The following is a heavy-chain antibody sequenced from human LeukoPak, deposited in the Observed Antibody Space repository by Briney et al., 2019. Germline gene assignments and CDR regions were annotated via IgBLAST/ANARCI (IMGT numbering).Heavy chain of an antibody. CDR1: GFTFRDHA. Sequence: GGSLRLSCLTSGFTFRDHAMSWVRQAPGKGLEWVGFIRSEAYGGTTEYAASVKGRFTISRDDSRSIAYLQMNSLIIEDTAIYYCTRGPTQLRIHNGMDVWGQGTTVTVSS. V-gene: IGHV3-49*04. CDR2: IRSEAYGGTT. D-gene: IGHD1-14*01. CDR3: TRGPTQLRIHNGMDV. J-gene: IGHJ6*02.